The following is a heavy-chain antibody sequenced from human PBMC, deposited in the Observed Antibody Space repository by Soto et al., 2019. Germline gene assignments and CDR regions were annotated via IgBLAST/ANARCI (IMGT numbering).Heavy chain of an antibody. CDR1: GFTFSSYG. V-gene: IGHV3-33*01. CDR2: IWYDGSNK. D-gene: IGHD3-22*01. CDR3: AREEYYDSSGMGDAFDI. Sequence: PGGSLRLSCAASGFTFSSYGMHWVRQAPGKGLEWVAVIWYDGSNKYYADSVKGRSTISRDNSKNTLYLQMNSLRAEDTAVYYCAREEYYDSSGMGDAFDIWGQGTMVTVSS. J-gene: IGHJ3*02.